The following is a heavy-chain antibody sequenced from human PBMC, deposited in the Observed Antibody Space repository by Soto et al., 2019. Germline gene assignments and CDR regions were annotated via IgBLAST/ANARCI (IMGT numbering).Heavy chain of an antibody. J-gene: IGHJ1*01. V-gene: IGHV4-39*01. D-gene: IGHD3-22*01. Sequence: SETLSLTCTVSGGSIRSSTYYWGWIRQPPGKGMEWIGYIYYSGSTYYNQSLKSRVTISVDTSKNQFSLKLSSVTAADTAVYYCAILNLHYYDSSGYYAEYFQHWGQGTLVTVSS. CDR3: AILNLHYYDSSGYYAEYFQH. CDR2: IYYSGST. CDR1: GGSIRSSTYY.